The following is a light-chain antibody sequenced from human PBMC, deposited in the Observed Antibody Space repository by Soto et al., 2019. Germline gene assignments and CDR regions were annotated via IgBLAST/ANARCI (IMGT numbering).Light chain of an antibody. J-gene: IGKJ1*01. CDR3: QQYNNWPGT. V-gene: IGKV3-15*01. Sequence: EIVLTQSPGTLSLSPGERFTLSCRASQSVSSSYLAWYQQKPGQAPRLLIYGAYTRATGITARFSGSGSGTEFTLTISSLQSEDFAVYYCQQYNNWPGTVGQGTKVEIK. CDR1: QSVSSSY. CDR2: GAY.